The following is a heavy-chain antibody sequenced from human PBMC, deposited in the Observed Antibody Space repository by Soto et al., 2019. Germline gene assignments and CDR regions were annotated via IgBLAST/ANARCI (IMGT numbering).Heavy chain of an antibody. CDR1: GFTFSSYA. Sequence: GGSLRLSCAASGFTFSSYAMSWVRQAPGKGLEWVSAISGSGGSTYYADSVKGRFTISRDNSKNTLYLQMNSLRAEDTAVYYCAKDRVGVLIPAQWRGYGYTVNDYWGQGTLVTVSS. V-gene: IGHV3-23*01. CDR2: ISGSGGST. CDR3: AKDRVGVLIPAQWRGYGYTVNDY. D-gene: IGHD5-18*01. J-gene: IGHJ4*02.